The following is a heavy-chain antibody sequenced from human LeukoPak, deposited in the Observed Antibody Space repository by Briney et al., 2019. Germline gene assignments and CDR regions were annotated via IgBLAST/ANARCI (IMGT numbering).Heavy chain of an antibody. V-gene: IGHV4-34*01. D-gene: IGHD1-26*01. CDR3: SHFYDWDLRPSDC. J-gene: IGHJ4*02. CDR2: IHHSGST. CDR1: GESFSGYY. Sequence: SETLSLTCAVYGESFSGYYWSWIRQPPGKGLEWIGEIHHSGSTNYNPSLKRRVTISVDTSKSQFSLKLSSVTAADTAVYYCSHFYDWDLRPSDCWGQGTLVTVSS.